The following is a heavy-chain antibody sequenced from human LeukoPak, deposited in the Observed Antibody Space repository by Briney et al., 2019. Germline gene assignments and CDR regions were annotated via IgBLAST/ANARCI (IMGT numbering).Heavy chain of an antibody. CDR3: ARGGRRITMVRGVIGYFDY. Sequence: ASETLSLTCTVSGGSISSYYWSWIRQPPGKGLEWIGYIYYSGSTNYNPSLKSRVTMSVDTSKNQFSLKLSSVTAADTAVYYCARGGRRITMVRGVIGYFDYWGQGTLVTVSS. CDR1: GGSISSYY. V-gene: IGHV4-59*08. CDR2: IYYSGST. D-gene: IGHD3-10*01. J-gene: IGHJ4*02.